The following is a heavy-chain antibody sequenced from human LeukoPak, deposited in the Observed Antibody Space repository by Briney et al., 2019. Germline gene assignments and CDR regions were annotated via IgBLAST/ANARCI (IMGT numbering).Heavy chain of an antibody. CDR1: GFTFSSYW. Sequence: GGSLRLSCAASGFTFSSYWMHWARQAPGKGLVWVSRTNSDGSSTSYADSVKGRFTISRDNAKNTLYLQMNSLRAEDTAVYYCAREQGYCSSTSCYVGAFDIWGQGTMVTVSS. D-gene: IGHD2-2*01. V-gene: IGHV3-74*01. J-gene: IGHJ3*02. CDR2: TNSDGSST. CDR3: AREQGYCSSTSCYVGAFDI.